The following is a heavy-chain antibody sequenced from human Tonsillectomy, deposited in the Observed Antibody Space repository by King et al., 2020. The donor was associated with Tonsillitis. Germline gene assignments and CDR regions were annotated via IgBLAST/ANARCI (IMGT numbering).Heavy chain of an antibody. V-gene: IGHV1-69*01. Sequence: VQLVQSGAEVKKPGSSVKVSCKASGGTFSSYAISWVRQAPGQGLEWMGGIIPIFDTRNYAQKFRDRVTISADESTSTVYMETSSLKSEDAAVYYCARGGMDRNWFDPWGQGTLVTVS. D-gene: IGHD2-2*03. CDR2: IIPIFDTR. CDR3: ARGGMDRNWFDP. J-gene: IGHJ5*02. CDR1: GGTFSSYA.